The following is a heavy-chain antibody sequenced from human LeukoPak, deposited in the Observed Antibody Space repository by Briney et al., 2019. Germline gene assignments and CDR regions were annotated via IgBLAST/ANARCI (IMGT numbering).Heavy chain of an antibody. CDR3: ARDLPWNYYDSSGSFDAFDI. CDR2: ISYDGSNK. Sequence: GGSLRLSCAASGFTFSSYAMPWVRQAPGKGLEWVAVISYDGSNKYYADSVKGRFTISRDNSKNTLYLQMNSLRAEDTAVYYCARDLPWNYYDSSGSFDAFDIWGQGTMVTVSS. V-gene: IGHV3-30-3*01. J-gene: IGHJ3*02. D-gene: IGHD3-22*01. CDR1: GFTFSSYA.